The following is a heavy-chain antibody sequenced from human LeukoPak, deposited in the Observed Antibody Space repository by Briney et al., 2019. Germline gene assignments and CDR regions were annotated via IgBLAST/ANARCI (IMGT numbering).Heavy chain of an antibody. D-gene: IGHD2-21*01. V-gene: IGHV1-8*01. J-gene: IGHJ1*01. CDR1: GYPFTSYN. CDR3: GRAPPKGFCGLFLKE. CDR2: MNTNSGNT. Sequence: ASVKVSCKASGYPFTSYNVNWVRQATGQGLEWMGWMNTNSGNTGYSQNFQGRVTMTRDTSISTAYMELSSLMSEDTAVYYCGRAPPKGFCGLFLKEGGGGPGVT.